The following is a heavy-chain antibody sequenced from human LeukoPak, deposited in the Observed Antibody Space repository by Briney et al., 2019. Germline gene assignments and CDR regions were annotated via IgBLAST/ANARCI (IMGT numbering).Heavy chain of an antibody. CDR1: GTSFSRYY. CDR2: IDHIGRA. CDR3: AMPGFCSATICSNYFES. Sequence: SETLSLTCAVYGTSFSRYYWSRIRQTPGRGLEWIGEIDHIGRASYHPSLKSRATISVDTSKNQFSLTLKSVTAADVGVYFCAMPGFCSATICSNYFESWGQGTLVTVSS. D-gene: IGHD3-3*01. J-gene: IGHJ5*01. V-gene: IGHV4-34*01.